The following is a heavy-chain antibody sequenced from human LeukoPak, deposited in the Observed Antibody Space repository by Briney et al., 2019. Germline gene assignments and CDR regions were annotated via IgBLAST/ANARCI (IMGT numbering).Heavy chain of an antibody. J-gene: IGHJ4*02. CDR1: GFTFSSYW. CDR2: INSDGSST. Sequence: GGSLRLSCAASGFTFSSYWMHWVRQAPGKGLVWVSRINSDGSSTSYADSVKGRLTISRDNAKNTLYLQMNSLRAEDTAVYYCAREGEGGSYPFDYWGQGTLVTVSS. V-gene: IGHV3-74*01. CDR3: AREGEGGSYPFDY. D-gene: IGHD1-26*01.